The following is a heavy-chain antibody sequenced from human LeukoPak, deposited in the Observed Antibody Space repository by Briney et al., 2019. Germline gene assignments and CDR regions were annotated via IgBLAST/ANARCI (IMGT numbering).Heavy chain of an antibody. Sequence: GGSLRLSCAASGFTFSTYSMTWVRQAPGKGLEWVSYISSSSSTIYYGGSVKGRFTVSRDNAKNSLYLQMNSLRAEDTAVYFCARDSYSKNDYWGQGTLVTVSS. CDR3: ARDSYSKNDY. V-gene: IGHV3-48*01. D-gene: IGHD4-11*01. J-gene: IGHJ4*02. CDR1: GFTFSTYS. CDR2: ISSSSSTI.